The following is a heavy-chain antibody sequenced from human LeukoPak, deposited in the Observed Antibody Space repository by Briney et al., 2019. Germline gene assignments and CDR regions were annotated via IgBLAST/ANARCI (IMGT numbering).Heavy chain of an antibody. J-gene: IGHJ5*02. CDR1: GYFISSGYY. CDR2: IYHSGST. V-gene: IGHV4-38-2*01. CDR3: ARLFARNWFDP. Sequence: SETLSLTCAVSGYFISSGYYWGWIRQPPGKGLEWIGSIYHSGSTYYNPSLKSRVTISVDTSKNQFSLKLSSVTAADTAVYYCARLFARNWFDPWGQGTLVTVSS. D-gene: IGHD3-16*01.